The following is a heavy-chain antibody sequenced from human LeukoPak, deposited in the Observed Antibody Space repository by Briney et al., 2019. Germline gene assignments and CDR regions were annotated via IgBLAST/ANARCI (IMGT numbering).Heavy chain of an antibody. V-gene: IGHV4-59*04. CDR1: GGSISSYY. J-gene: IGHJ5*02. CDR2: IYYSGST. Sequence: KSSETLSLTCTVSGGSISSYYWSWVRQPPGRGLEWIGYIYYSGSTYYNPSLKRRVTISVDTCKKKFSLKLRCVGAADTPVYYCARNYYDSSGLNWFDPWGQGTLVTVSS. CDR3: ARNYYDSSGLNWFDP. D-gene: IGHD3-22*01.